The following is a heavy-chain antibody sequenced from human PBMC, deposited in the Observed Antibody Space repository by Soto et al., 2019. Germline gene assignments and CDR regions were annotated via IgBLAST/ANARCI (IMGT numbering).Heavy chain of an antibody. CDR1: GYTFTSYG. J-gene: IGHJ6*02. Sequence: QVQLVQSGAEVKKPGASVKVSCKASGYTFTSYGISWVRQAPGQGLEWMGWISAYNGNTNYAQKLQGRVTMTTDTSTSTAYMELRSQRSDDTAVYYCAAWGSTAAQIYYYYGMDVWGQGTTVTVSS. CDR2: ISAYNGNT. D-gene: IGHD3-16*01. V-gene: IGHV1-18*01. CDR3: AAWGSTAAQIYYYYGMDV.